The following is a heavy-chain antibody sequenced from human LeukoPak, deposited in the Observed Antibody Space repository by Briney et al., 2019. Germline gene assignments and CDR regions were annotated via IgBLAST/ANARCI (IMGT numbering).Heavy chain of an antibody. CDR1: GFTFSSNY. J-gene: IGHJ4*02. V-gene: IGHV3-53*01. D-gene: IGHD4-17*01. CDR3: ARVVGDYYFDY. Sequence: GGSLRLSCAASGFTFSSNYMSWVRQAPGKGLEWVSVIYSGGSTYYADSVKGRFTISRDNSKNTLYLQMNSLRAEDTAVYYCARVVGDYYFDYWGQGTLVTVSS. CDR2: IYSGGST.